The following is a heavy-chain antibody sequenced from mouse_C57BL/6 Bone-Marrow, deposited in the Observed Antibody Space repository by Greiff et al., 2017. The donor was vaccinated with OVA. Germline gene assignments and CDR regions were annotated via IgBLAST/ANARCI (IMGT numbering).Heavy chain of an antibody. V-gene: IGHV1-4*01. Sequence: VKLMESGAELARPGASVKMSCKASGYTFTSYTMHWVKQRPGQGLEWIGYINPSSGYTKYNQKFKDKATLTADKSSSTAYMQLSSLTSEDSAVYYCASLYYYGSSYYYAMDYWGQGTSVTVSS. J-gene: IGHJ4*01. CDR2: INPSSGYT. CDR1: GYTFTSYT. CDR3: ASLYYYGSSYYYAMDY. D-gene: IGHD1-1*01.